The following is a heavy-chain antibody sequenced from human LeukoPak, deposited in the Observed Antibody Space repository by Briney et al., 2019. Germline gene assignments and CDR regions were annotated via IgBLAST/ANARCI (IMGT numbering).Heavy chain of an antibody. CDR3: ARHKVKIVGLYFDY. V-gene: IGHV4-59*05. J-gene: IGHJ4*02. CDR2: IYYSGST. D-gene: IGHD1-26*01. CDR1: GGSISSYY. Sequence: SETLSLTCTVSGGSISSYYWSWIRQPPGKGREWIGSIYYSGSTYYNPSLKSRVTISVGTSKNQFSLKLSSVTDADTAVYYCARHKVKIVGLYFDYWGQGTLVTVSS.